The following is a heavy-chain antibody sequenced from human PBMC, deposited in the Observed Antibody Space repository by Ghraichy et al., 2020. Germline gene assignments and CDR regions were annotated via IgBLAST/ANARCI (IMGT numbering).Heavy chain of an antibody. Sequence: LTCAASGFTFSNSAMSWVRQAPGKGLEWVSTITASGGSTYYADSVKGRFTVSRDNSKNTLYLQMNSLRVEDTALYFCAKQAYDTTGYYPFYFDLWGQGTLVTVSS. CDR3: AKQAYDTTGYYPFYFDL. J-gene: IGHJ4*02. CDR2: ITASGGST. D-gene: IGHD3-22*01. V-gene: IGHV3-23*01. CDR1: GFTFSNSA.